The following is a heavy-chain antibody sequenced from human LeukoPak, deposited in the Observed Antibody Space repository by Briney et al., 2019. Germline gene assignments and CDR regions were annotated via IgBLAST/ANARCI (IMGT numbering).Heavy chain of an antibody. CDR1: GGSFSGYY. J-gene: IGHJ4*02. CDR3: ARGGKGGIAVAGTKDFDY. CDR2: INHSGST. V-gene: IGHV4-34*01. D-gene: IGHD6-19*01. Sequence: SETLSLTCAVYGGSFSGYYWSRIRQPPGKGLEWIGEINHSGSTNYNPSLKSRVTISVDTSKNQFSLKLSSVTAADTAVYYCARGGKGGIAVAGTKDFDYWGQGTLVTVSS.